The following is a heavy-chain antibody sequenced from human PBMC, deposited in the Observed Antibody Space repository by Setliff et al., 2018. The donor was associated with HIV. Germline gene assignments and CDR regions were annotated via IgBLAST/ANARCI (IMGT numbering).Heavy chain of an antibody. CDR2: ICYSGTT. D-gene: IGHD5-18*01. J-gene: IGHJ5*01. Sequence: SETLSLTCSVSGAFTTSSLYSWGWFRQSPGKGLEWIGTICYSGTTTYNPSLKSRITISVDTSKKEFSLNLSSLTAADTAVFYCARGRYSYGPGWFDSWAQGAVVTVSS. V-gene: IGHV4-39*07. CDR3: ARGRYSYGPGWFDS. CDR1: GAFTTSSLYS.